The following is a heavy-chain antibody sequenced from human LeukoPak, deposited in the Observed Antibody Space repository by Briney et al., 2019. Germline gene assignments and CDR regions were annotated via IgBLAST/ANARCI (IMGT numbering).Heavy chain of an antibody. V-gene: IGHV3-74*01. CDR3: TRGASGYGNFDY. Sequence: GGSLRLSCAASGFSVVGYWMHWVRQGPGMGLVWVSRINSDGSSISYADSVKGRFSISRDNAKNTLYLQMNSLRAEDTAVYYCTRGASGYGNFDYWGQGTLVTVSS. CDR1: GFSVVGYW. CDR2: INSDGSSI. J-gene: IGHJ4*02. D-gene: IGHD5-12*01.